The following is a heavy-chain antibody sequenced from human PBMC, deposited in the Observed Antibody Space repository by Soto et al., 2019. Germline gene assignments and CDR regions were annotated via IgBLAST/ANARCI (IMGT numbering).Heavy chain of an antibody. CDR2: ISINGGST. CDR1: GFTFSNYA. D-gene: IGHD1-26*01. Sequence: EVQLVESGGGLVKPGGSLRLSCAASGFTFSNYAMSWVRQAPGKGLEWVSAISINGGSTYHADSVKGRFTISRDKSKNTLYLQMNSLRVEDTALYYCAKGRQWELPLDYWGQGTLVTVSS. CDR3: AKGRQWELPLDY. J-gene: IGHJ4*02. V-gene: IGHV3-23*04.